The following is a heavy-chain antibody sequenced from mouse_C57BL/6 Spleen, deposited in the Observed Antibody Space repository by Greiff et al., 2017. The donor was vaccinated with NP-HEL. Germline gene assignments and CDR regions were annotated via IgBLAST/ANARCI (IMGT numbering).Heavy chain of an antibody. J-gene: IGHJ4*01. D-gene: IGHD1-1*01. Sequence: QVTLNVSGPGILQPSQTLSLTCSFSGFSLSTFGMGVGWIRQPSGKGLEWLAHIWWDDDKYYNPALKSRLTISKDTSKNQVFLKIANVDTADTATYYCARIENYGSSLYYYAMDYWGQGTSVTVSS. CDR1: GFSLSTFGMG. CDR3: ARIENYGSSLYYYAMDY. CDR2: IWWDDDK. V-gene: IGHV8-8*01.